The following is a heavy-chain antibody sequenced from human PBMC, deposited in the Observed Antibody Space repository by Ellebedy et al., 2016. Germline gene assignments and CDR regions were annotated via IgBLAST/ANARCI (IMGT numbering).Heavy chain of an antibody. Sequence: GESLKISXKASGYTFTTYWIAWVRQMPGKGLEWMGIIYPRDSDTRYSPSFQGQVTISADKSFSTAYLQWSSLKASDTAMYYCARRPSIVTAGGFDMWGQGTMVTVSS. D-gene: IGHD1-26*01. J-gene: IGHJ3*02. CDR3: ARRPSIVTAGGFDM. CDR2: IYPRDSDT. V-gene: IGHV5-51*01. CDR1: GYTFTTYW.